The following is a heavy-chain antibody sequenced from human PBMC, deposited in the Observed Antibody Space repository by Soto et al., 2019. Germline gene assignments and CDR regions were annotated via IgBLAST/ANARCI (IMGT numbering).Heavy chain of an antibody. D-gene: IGHD1-1*01. CDR1: GLTFSSYA. CDR3: ARDWNDAYDY. CDR2: ISYDGSNK. Sequence: QVQLVESGGGVVKPGRSLRLSCAASGLTFSSYAMQWVRQAPGKGLEWVAVISYDGSNKYYADSVKGRVTISRDNSKNTLYLQMNSLRAEDTAVYYCARDWNDAYDYWGQGTLVTVSS. J-gene: IGHJ4*02. V-gene: IGHV3-30-3*01.